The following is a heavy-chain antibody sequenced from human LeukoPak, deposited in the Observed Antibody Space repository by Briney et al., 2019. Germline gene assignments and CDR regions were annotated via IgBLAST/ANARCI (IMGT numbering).Heavy chain of an antibody. CDR2: IYSGGST. CDR3: ARVRAGVWQEYYFDY. D-gene: IGHD2-21*01. V-gene: IGHV3-53*01. CDR1: GFTVSSNY. Sequence: GGSLRLSCAASGFTVSSNYMSWVRQAPGKGLEWVSVIYSGGSTYYADSVKGRFTISRDNSKNTLYLQMNSLRAEDTAVYYCARVRAGVWQEYYFDYWGQGTLVTVSS. J-gene: IGHJ4*02.